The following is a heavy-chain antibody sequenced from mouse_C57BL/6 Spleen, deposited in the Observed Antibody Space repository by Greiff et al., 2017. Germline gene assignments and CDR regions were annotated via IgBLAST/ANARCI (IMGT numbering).Heavy chain of an antibody. Sequence: VQLKQSGPELVKPGASVKIPCKASGYTFTDYTMDWVKQSHGKSLEWIGDINPNNGGTIYNQKFKGKATLTVDKSSSTAYMELRSLTSEDTAVYYCARERKTWSGFDYWGQGTTLTVSS. CDR1: GYTFTDYT. CDR3: ARERKTWSGFDY. V-gene: IGHV1-18*01. J-gene: IGHJ2*01. CDR2: INPNNGGT.